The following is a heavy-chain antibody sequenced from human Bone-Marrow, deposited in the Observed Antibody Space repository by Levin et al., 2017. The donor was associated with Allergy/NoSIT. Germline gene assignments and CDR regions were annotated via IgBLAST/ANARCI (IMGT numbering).Heavy chain of an antibody. Sequence: GGSLRLSCGGSGFAFGDSAIHWVRQVPGKGLEWVSGISWNSARVAYADSVRGRFSISRDNAKNSLYLQMDSLRPEDTALYYCAKDSTSGHDLFQWIDSWGQGTLVTVSS. V-gene: IGHV3-9*01. CDR3: AKDSTSGHDLFQWIDS. D-gene: IGHD5-12*01. CDR1: GFAFGDSA. J-gene: IGHJ5*01. CDR2: ISWNSARV.